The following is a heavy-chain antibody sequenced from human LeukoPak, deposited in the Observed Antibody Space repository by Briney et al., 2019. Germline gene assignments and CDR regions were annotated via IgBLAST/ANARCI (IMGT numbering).Heavy chain of an antibody. CDR2: ISYSAYT. Sequence: PSETLSLTFTASGGSIRSYYWSWIRQAPGKGLEWIGFISYSAYTSYSPSLKSRVAISVDTSKSQFSLRLSSMTAADTAIYYCARGRNDNGGMFFDSWAQGTLVTIFS. CDR3: ARGRNDNGGMFFDS. D-gene: IGHD4-23*01. V-gene: IGHV4-59*01. CDR1: GGSIRSYY. J-gene: IGHJ4*02.